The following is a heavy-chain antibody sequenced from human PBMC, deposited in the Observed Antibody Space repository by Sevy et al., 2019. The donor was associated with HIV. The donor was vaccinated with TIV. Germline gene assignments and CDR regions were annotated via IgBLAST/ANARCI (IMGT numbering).Heavy chain of an antibody. CDR3: AKEGGSRSDYYYDSNGPLYFDL. D-gene: IGHD3-22*01. V-gene: IGHV3-23*01. CDR1: GFTSGFTFSTYA. J-gene: IGHJ2*01. Sequence: GGSLRLSCAASGFTSGFTFSTYAMSWVRQAPGKGLEWVSTGVSGLTTYYADSVKGRFTISRDNSKDTLYLQMNSLRAEDTAVYYCAKEGGSRSDYYYDSNGPLYFDLWGRGTLVTVSS. CDR2: GVSGLTT.